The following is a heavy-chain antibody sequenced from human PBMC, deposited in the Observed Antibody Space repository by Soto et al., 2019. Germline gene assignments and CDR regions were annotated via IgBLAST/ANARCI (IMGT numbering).Heavy chain of an antibody. Sequence: QVQLVESGGGLVKPGGALRLSCAAAGFTFSDYYMSWIRQAPGKGLAWVSYISSSGSTIYYADSVKARFTISRDNAKNSLYLQRNSRRAEDTAVYYCARVHRSGSYYEDYWGQGTLVTGSS. D-gene: IGHD3-10*01. V-gene: IGHV3-11*01. CDR1: GFTFSDYY. J-gene: IGHJ4*02. CDR3: ARVHRSGSYYEDY. CDR2: ISSSGSTI.